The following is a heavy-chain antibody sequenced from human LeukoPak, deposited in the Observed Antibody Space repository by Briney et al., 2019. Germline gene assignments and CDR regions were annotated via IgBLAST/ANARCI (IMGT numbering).Heavy chain of an antibody. Sequence: GGSLRLSCAASGFTFSSYEMNWVRQAPGKGLEWVSYISSSGSTIYYADSVKGRFTISRDNSKNRLYLQMNSLRAEDTAVYYCAKPEYGSGSYRTRMDVWGQGTTVTVSS. J-gene: IGHJ6*02. D-gene: IGHD3-10*01. CDR2: ISSSGSTI. CDR3: AKPEYGSGSYRTRMDV. V-gene: IGHV3-48*03. CDR1: GFTFSSYE.